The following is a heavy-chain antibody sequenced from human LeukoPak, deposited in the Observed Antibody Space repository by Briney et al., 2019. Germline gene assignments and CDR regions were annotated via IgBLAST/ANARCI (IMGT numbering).Heavy chain of an antibody. J-gene: IGHJ4*02. CDR3: AKDFEGYSSSWYYFDY. V-gene: IGHV3-23*01. Sequence: GGSLRLSCAASGFTFNNYAMSWVRQAPGKGLESVSTISGSGGRTYYADSVKGRFTISRDNPKNTLYLQMNSLRAEDTAIYYCAKDFEGYSSSWYYFDYWGQGTLVTVSS. D-gene: IGHD6-13*01. CDR1: GFTFNNYA. CDR2: ISGSGGRT.